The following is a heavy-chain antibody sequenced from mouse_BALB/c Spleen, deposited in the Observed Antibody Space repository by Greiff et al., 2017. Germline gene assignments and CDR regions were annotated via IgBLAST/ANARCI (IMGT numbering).Heavy chain of an antibody. CDR2: IYPGNVNT. J-gene: IGHJ3*01. Sequence: VQLQQSGPELVKPGASVRISCKASGYTFTSYYIHWVKQRPGQGLEWIGWIYPGNVNTKYNEKFKGKATLTADKSSSTAYMQLSSLTSEDSAVYFCARYLDGWFAYWGQGTLVTVSA. CDR3: ARYLDGWFAY. V-gene: IGHV1S56*01. CDR1: GYTFTSYY.